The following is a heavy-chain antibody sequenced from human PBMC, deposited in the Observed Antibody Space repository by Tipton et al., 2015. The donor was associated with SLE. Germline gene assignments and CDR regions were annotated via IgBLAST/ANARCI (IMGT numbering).Heavy chain of an antibody. J-gene: IGHJ4*02. CDR1: GGSISSYY. CDR3: AVNGFTVGKYYFDY. CDR2: VYDNGGT. Sequence: TLSLTCTVSGGSISSYYWSWIRQSPGKGLEWIGYVYDNGGTNYNPSLKSRVTISVDTSKNQFSLKLTSVTAADTAVYYCAVNGFTVGKYYFDYWGQGTLVTVSS. D-gene: IGHD1-26*01. V-gene: IGHV4-59*01.